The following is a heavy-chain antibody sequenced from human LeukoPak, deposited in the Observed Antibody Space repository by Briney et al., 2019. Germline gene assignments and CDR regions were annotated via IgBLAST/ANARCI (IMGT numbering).Heavy chain of an antibody. J-gene: IGHJ3*02. CDR2: IYSGGST. CDR1: GFTVSSNY. D-gene: IGHD6-19*01. Sequence: GGSLRLSCAASGFTVSSNYMSWVRRAPGKGLEWVSVIYSGGSTYYADSVKGRFTISRDNSKNTLYLQMNSLRAEDTAVYYCARVLVAVAGHDAFDIWGQGTMVTVSS. V-gene: IGHV3-66*01. CDR3: ARVLVAVAGHDAFDI.